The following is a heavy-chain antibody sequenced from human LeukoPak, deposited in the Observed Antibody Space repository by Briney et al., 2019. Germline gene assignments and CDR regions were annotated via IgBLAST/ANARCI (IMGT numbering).Heavy chain of an antibody. Sequence: GASVKVSCKASGYTFTSYGISWVRQAPGQGLEWMGGIIPIFGTANYAQKFQGRVTITADESTSTAYMELSSLRSEDTAVYYCASAYCGGDCRYPLDYWGQGTLVTVSS. D-gene: IGHD2-21*02. CDR1: GYTFTSYG. CDR2: IIPIFGTA. CDR3: ASAYCGGDCRYPLDY. V-gene: IGHV1-69*13. J-gene: IGHJ4*02.